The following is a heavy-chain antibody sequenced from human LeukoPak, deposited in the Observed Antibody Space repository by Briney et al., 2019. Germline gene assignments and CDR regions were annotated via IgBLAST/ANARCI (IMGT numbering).Heavy chain of an antibody. Sequence: PGGSLRLSCAASGFTFSSYSMNWVRQAPGKGLEWVSSISSSSSYIYYADSVKGRFTISRDNAKNSLYLQMNSLRAEDTAVYYCARGASIAVAGTSEDYFDYWGQGTLVTVSS. V-gene: IGHV3-21*01. J-gene: IGHJ4*02. CDR1: GFTFSSYS. D-gene: IGHD6-19*01. CDR3: ARGASIAVAGTSEDYFDY. CDR2: ISSSSSYI.